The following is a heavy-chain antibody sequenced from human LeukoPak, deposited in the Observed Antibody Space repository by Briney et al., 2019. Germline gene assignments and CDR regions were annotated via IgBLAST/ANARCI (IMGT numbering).Heavy chain of an antibody. CDR2: IYYSGST. CDR3: ARFTYDDYSNSYYIDY. D-gene: IGHD4-11*01. Sequence: SETLSLTCTVSGGSISSYYWSWIRQPPGKGLEWIGYIYYSGSTSYNPSLKSRVTMSVDTSKNQFSLKLSSVTAADTAVYYCARFTYDDYSNSYYIDYWGQGTLVTVSS. J-gene: IGHJ4*02. V-gene: IGHV4-59*08. CDR1: GGSISSYY.